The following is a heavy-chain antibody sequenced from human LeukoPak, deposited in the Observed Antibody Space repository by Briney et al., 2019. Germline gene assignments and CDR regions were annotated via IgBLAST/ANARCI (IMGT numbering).Heavy chain of an antibody. V-gene: IGHV1-2*02. CDR2: VNPNSGGT. Sequence: ASMKVSCKASGYTFTGYYMHWVRQAPGQGLEWMGWVNPNSGGTNYAQKFQGRVTMTRDTSISTAYMELSRLRSDDTAVYYCARGMGNYDILTGYYPYYYFDYWGQGTLVTVSS. CDR1: GYTFTGYY. CDR3: ARGMGNYDILTGYYPYYYFDY. D-gene: IGHD3-9*01. J-gene: IGHJ4*02.